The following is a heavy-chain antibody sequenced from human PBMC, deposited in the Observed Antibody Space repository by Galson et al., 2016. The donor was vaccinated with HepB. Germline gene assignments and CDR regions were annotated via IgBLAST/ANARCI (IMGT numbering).Heavy chain of an antibody. Sequence: SLRLSCAGSEFTFTSYAMNWVRQAPGKGLEWVSAITGDSSRTFYADSVKGRFTISRDNSKNTVYLQMNGLRAEETAVYYCAKDLWLRGFHYLDYWGQGTLVTVSS. CDR2: ITGDSSRT. J-gene: IGHJ4*02. V-gene: IGHV3-23*01. D-gene: IGHD3-10*01. CDR1: EFTFTSYA. CDR3: AKDLWLRGFHYLDY.